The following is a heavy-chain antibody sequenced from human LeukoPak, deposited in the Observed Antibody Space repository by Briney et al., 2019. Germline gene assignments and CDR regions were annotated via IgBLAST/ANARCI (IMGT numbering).Heavy chain of an antibody. CDR3: ARLTRRFGDYRRSGWFDP. CDR1: GYSISSGYY. D-gene: IGHD3-10*01. CDR2: ILHSGST. J-gene: IGHJ5*02. Sequence: PSETLSLTCTVSGYSISSGYYWGWIRQSPGMGLEWIGSILHSGSTYYNPSLKSRVTMSVDTSKNQFSLKLSSVTAADTAVYYCARLTRRFGDYRRSGWFDPWGQGTLVTVSS. V-gene: IGHV4-38-2*02.